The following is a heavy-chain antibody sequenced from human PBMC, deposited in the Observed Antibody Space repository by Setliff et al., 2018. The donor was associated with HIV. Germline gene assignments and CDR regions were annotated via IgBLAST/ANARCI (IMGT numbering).Heavy chain of an antibody. D-gene: IGHD6-6*01. J-gene: IGHJ2*01. CDR1: GDSISNYH. CDR3: ARSIARDYWYFSH. V-gene: IGHV4-59*13. CDR2: FHHSGSP. Sequence: SETLSLTCTVSGDSISNYHWSWIRQPPGKRLEFIGFFHHSGSPIYNPSLDSRVNISVDTSKNQFSLHLRSVTAADTAVYYCARSIARDYWYFSHWGRGTLVTVSS.